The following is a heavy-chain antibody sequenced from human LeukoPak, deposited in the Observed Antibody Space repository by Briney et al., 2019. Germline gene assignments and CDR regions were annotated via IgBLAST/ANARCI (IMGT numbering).Heavy chain of an antibody. D-gene: IGHD6-13*01. V-gene: IGHV1-2*06. CDR3: AIAGIVAAGIRGDTLDY. J-gene: IGHJ4*02. CDR2: INPNSGGT. CDR1: GYTFTGYY. Sequence: ASVKVSCKASGYTFTGYYMHWVRQAPGQGLEWMGRINPNSGGTNYAQKFQGRVTMTRDTSISTANMELSRLRSDDTAVYYCAIAGIVAAGIRGDTLDYWGQRTLVTVSS.